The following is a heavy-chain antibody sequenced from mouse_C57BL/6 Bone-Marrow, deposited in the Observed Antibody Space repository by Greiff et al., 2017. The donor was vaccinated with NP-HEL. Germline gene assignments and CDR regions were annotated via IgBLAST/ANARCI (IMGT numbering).Heavy chain of an antibody. J-gene: IGHJ4*01. CDR3: ARDPAYYSNYGYAMDY. V-gene: IGHV3-6*01. CDR2: ISYDGSN. Sequence: VQLKESGPGLVKPSQSLSLTCSVTGYSITSGYYWNWIRQFPGNKLEWMGYISYDGSNNYNPSLKNRISITRDTSKNQFFLKLNSVTTEDTATYYCARDPAYYSNYGYAMDYWGQGTSVTVSS. D-gene: IGHD2-5*01. CDR1: GYSITSGYY.